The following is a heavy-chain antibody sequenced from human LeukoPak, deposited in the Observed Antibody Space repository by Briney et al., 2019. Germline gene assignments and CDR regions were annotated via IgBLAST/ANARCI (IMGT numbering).Heavy chain of an antibody. CDR1: GYTFTSYG. Sequence: ASVKVSCKASGYTFTSYGISWVRQAPGQGLEWMGWISAYNGNTNYAQKLQGRVTMTTDTSTSTVYMELSRLRSDDTAVYYCARANYDSSGYYSFDYWGQGTLVTVSS. CDR2: ISAYNGNT. J-gene: IGHJ4*02. CDR3: ARANYDSSGYYSFDY. V-gene: IGHV1-18*01. D-gene: IGHD3-22*01.